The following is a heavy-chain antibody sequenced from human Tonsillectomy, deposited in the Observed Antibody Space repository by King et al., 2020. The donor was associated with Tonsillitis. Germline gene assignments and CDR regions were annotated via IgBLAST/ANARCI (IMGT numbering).Heavy chain of an antibody. V-gene: IGHV2-5*02. CDR1: GFSLSTSGVG. D-gene: IGHD6-6*01. CDR3: AHHGGQLAGMDV. CDR2: ISWDGDK. Sequence: TLKESGPTLVKPTQTLTLTCTFSGFSLSTSGVGVGWIRQPPGKALEWLTLISWDGDKRYSPSLKGRLSITKDTSKNQVVLTMTNMDPVDTGTYYCAHHGGQLAGMDVWGQGTTVTVSS. J-gene: IGHJ6*02.